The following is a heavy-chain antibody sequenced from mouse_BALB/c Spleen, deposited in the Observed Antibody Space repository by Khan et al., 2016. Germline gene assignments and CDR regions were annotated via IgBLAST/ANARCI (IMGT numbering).Heavy chain of an antibody. Sequence: VQLKQSGAELVKPGASVKLSCTASGFNIKDTYMHWVKQRPEQGLEWIGRIDPANGNTKYDPKFQGKATITADTSSNTVYLQLSRLTSEDTAVYYYASTSHGYYGALDYWGQGTSVPVSS. J-gene: IGHJ4*01. CDR3: ASTSHGYYGALDY. CDR2: IDPANGNT. V-gene: IGHV14-3*02. CDR1: GFNIKDTY. D-gene: IGHD2-3*01.